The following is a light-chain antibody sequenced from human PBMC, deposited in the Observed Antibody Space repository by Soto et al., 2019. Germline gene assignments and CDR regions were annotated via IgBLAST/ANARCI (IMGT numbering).Light chain of an antibody. CDR1: SSNIGNNA. V-gene: IGLV1-36*01. CDR2: YDN. Sequence: QSVLTQPPSVSEAPRQRVTISCSGSSSNIGNNAVNWYQQLPGKAPKLLMFYDNLLPSGVSDRFSGSKSGTSASLAISGLQSEDEADHYCEAWDDSLNGYVFGTGTKVTVL. J-gene: IGLJ1*01. CDR3: EAWDDSLNGYV.